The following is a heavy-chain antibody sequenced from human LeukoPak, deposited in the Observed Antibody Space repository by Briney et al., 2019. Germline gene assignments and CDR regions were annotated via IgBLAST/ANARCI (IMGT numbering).Heavy chain of an antibody. CDR3: ARTRYYYNSRSYGAPYYFDY. D-gene: IGHD3-10*01. CDR2: IYYSGST. Sequence: PSETLSLTCAVSGGSISSNSYYWGWIRQPPGKGLEWIGSIYYSGSTYYNPSLKSRVTISVDTSKDQFSLKLSSVTAADTAVYYCARTRYYYNSRSYGAPYYFDYWGQGTLVTVSS. V-gene: IGHV4-39*01. CDR1: GGSISSNSYY. J-gene: IGHJ4*02.